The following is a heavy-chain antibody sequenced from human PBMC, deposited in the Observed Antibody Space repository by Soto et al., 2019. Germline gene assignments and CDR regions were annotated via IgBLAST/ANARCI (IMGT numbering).Heavy chain of an antibody. J-gene: IGHJ4*02. D-gene: IGHD3-3*01. CDR3: AAVPVLRFLKWLPAYFDY. Sequence: GASVKVSCKASGYTFTSYGIHWVRQAPGQRLEWMGWINAANGDTKYSPKFQERVTLTRDMSTGTAYMELSSLRSEDTAVYYCAAVPVLRFLKWLPAYFDYWGQGTLVTVSS. CDR2: INAANGDT. CDR1: GYTFTSYG. V-gene: IGHV1-3*01.